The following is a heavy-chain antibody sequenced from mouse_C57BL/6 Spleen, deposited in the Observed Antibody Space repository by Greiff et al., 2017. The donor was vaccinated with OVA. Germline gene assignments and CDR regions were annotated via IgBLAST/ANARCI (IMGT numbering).Heavy chain of an antibody. CDR3: ARSRIYYGNYGYAMDY. CDR1: GYTFTDYN. Sequence: VQLQQSGPELVKPGASVKMSCKASGYTFTDYNMHWVKQSHGKSLEWIGYINPNNGGTSYNQKFKGKATLTVNKSSSTAYMELRSLTSEDSAVYYCARSRIYYGNYGYAMDYWGQGTSVTVSS. J-gene: IGHJ4*01. D-gene: IGHD2-1*01. CDR2: INPNNGGT. V-gene: IGHV1-22*01.